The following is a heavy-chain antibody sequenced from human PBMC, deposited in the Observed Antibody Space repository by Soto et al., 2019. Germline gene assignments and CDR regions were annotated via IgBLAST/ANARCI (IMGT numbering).Heavy chain of an antibody. V-gene: IGHV4-59*01. D-gene: IGHD6-13*01. CDR2: VYNSGST. J-gene: IGHJ4*02. CDR3: ARYRREAVAGYTLDN. CDR1: GGSISSNY. Sequence: LSLTCTVSGGSISSNYWTWIRQPPGRGLEWIGYVYNSGSTNYNPSLKSRVTISEDTSKSQFSLKVNSMTAADTAVYYCARYRREAVAGYTLDNWGQGILVTVSS.